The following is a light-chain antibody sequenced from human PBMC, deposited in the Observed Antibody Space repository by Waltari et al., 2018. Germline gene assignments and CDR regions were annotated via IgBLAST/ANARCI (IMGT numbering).Light chain of an antibody. Sequence: DIQMTQSPSTLSASVGDRVTITCRASQSISSWLAWYQQKPGKAPKLLIYKASSLESGVPSRFSGSGSGTEFTLTISSLQPDDFATYYCQQYHDSPWTFGQGTQVEI. CDR2: KAS. J-gene: IGKJ1*01. V-gene: IGKV1-5*03. CDR3: QQYHDSPWT. CDR1: QSISSW.